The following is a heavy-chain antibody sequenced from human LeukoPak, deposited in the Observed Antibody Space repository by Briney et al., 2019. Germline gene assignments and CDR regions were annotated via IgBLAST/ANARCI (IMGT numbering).Heavy chain of an antibody. J-gene: IGHJ4*02. CDR3: AKEGGMVTDY. V-gene: IGHV3-30*02. CDR1: GFTFSSYG. Sequence: PGGSLRLSCAASGFTFSSYGMHWVRQAPGKGLEWVAFIRYDGSNKYYADSVKGRFTISRDNSKNTLYLQMNGLRAEDTAVYYCAKEGGMVTDYWGQGTLVTVSS. CDR2: IRYDGSNK. D-gene: IGHD2-21*02.